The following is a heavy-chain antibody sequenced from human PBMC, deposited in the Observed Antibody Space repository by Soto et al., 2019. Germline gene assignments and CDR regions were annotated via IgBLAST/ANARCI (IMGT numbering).Heavy chain of an antibody. CDR1: GFTFSSYG. V-gene: IGHV3-30*18. CDR2: ISYDGSNK. Sequence: LRLSCAASGFTFSSYGMHWVRQAPGKGLEWVAVISYDGSNKYYADSVKGRFTISRDNSKNTLYLQMNSLRAEDTAVYYCAKDPGWYYYYGMDVWGQGTTVTVSS. J-gene: IGHJ6*02. CDR3: AKDPGWYYYYGMDV.